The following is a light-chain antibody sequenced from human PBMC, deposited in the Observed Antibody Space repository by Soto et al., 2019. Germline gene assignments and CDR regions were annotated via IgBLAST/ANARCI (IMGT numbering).Light chain of an antibody. CDR2: AAS. CDR3: QQYGSWPVT. CDR1: QSVSSY. V-gene: IGKV3-11*01. Sequence: ENVLTQSPATLSLSPGERATLSCRASQSVSSYLAWYQQKPGQAPTLLMYAASNRATGVPARFSGSGSGTDFTLTISSLQPEDFAVYYCQQYGSWPVTFGQGTKVDI. J-gene: IGKJ1*01.